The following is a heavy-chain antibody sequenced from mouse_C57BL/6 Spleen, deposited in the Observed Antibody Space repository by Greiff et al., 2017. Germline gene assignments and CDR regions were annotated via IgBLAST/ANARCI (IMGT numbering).Heavy chain of an antibody. V-gene: IGHV1-82*01. CDR1: GYAFSSSW. CDR3: ARSGTTVVASDV. D-gene: IGHD1-1*01. J-gene: IGHJ1*03. Sequence: LVESGPELVKPGASVKISCKASGYAFSSSWMNWVKQRPGKGLEWIGRIYPGDGDTNYNGKFKGKATLTADKSSSTAYMQLSSLTSEDSAVYFCARSGTTVVASDVWGTGTTVTVSS. CDR2: IYPGDGDT.